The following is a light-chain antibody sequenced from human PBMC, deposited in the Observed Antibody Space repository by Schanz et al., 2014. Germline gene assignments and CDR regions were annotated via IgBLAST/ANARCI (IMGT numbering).Light chain of an antibody. CDR3: CSYAESSTSWV. J-gene: IGLJ3*02. V-gene: IGLV2-23*01. CDR1: SSDVGTYSL. Sequence: QSALTQPASVSGSPGQSITISCTGTSSDVGTYSLVSWYQQHPGKAPKLIIYEGTRRPSGVSSRFSGSKSGNTASLTISGLQAEDEADYYCCSYAESSTSWVFGGGTKLTVL. CDR2: EGT.